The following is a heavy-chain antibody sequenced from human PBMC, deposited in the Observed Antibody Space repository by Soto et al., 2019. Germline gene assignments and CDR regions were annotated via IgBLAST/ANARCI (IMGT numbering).Heavy chain of an antibody. CDR2: ISAYNGNT. Sequence: ASVKVSCKASGYTFTSYGISWVRQATGQGLEWMGWISAYNGNTNYAQKLQGRVTMTTDTSTSTAYMELRSLRSDDTAVYYCARDSRRYYGDYRRIFDYWGQGTLVTVSS. J-gene: IGHJ4*02. CDR3: ARDSRRYYGDYRRIFDY. CDR1: GYTFTSYG. D-gene: IGHD4-17*01. V-gene: IGHV1-18*01.